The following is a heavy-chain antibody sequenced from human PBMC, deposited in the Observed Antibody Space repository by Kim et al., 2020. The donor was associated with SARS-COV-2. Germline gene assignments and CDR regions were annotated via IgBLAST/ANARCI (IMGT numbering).Heavy chain of an antibody. D-gene: IGHD3-3*01. J-gene: IGHJ3*02. CDR2: ISSSGSTI. CDR3: ARRGVTYYDFWSGYPHAFDI. CDR1: GFTFSDYY. V-gene: IGHV3-11*01. Sequence: GGSLRLSCAASGFTFSDYYMSWIRQAPGKGLEWVSYISSSGSTIYYADSVKGRFTISRDNAKNSLYLQMNSLRAEDTAVYYCARRGVTYYDFWSGYPHAFDIWGQGTMVTVSS.